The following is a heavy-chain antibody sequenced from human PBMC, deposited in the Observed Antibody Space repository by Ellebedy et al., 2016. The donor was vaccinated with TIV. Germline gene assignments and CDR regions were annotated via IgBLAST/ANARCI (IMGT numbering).Heavy chain of an antibody. D-gene: IGHD2-2*01. CDR3: ARYASSSTSYHSLYFDY. J-gene: IGHJ4*02. Sequence: GGSLRLXCAGSGFTFSSYSMNWVRQAPGKGLEWVSSISSSSSYIYYADSVKGRFTISRDNAKNSLYLQMNSLRAEDTAVYYCARYASSSTSYHSLYFDYWGQGTLVTVSS. CDR2: ISSSSSYI. V-gene: IGHV3-21*01. CDR1: GFTFSSYS.